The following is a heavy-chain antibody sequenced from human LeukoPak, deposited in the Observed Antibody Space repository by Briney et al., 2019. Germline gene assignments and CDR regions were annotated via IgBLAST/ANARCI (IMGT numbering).Heavy chain of an antibody. V-gene: IGHV5-51*01. CDR1: GYSFTSYW. J-gene: IGHJ4*02. D-gene: IGHD6-19*01. Sequence: GESLKISCKGSGYSFTSYWIGWVRQMPGKGLEWMGIIYPDDSDTRYSPSFQGQVTISADKSISTAYLQWSSLKASDTAMYYCASHSIAVAGAFDYWGQGTLVTVSS. CDR2: IYPDDSDT. CDR3: ASHSIAVAGAFDY.